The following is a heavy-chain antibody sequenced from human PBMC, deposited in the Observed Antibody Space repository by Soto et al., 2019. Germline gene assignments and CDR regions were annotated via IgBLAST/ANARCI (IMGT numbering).Heavy chain of an antibody. CDR1: GYTFTRYG. Sequence: SVKVSCKTSGYTFTRYGTSWVRQSPGQGLEWMGWISPIFGTTDYAQKLQGRVTMTADESTSTAYMELTSLRSEDTAVYYCARDKDRLQLGGNYYYGMDVWGQGTTVTVSS. D-gene: IGHD5-12*01. V-gene: IGHV1-69*13. J-gene: IGHJ6*02. CDR2: ISPIFGTT. CDR3: ARDKDRLQLGGNYYYGMDV.